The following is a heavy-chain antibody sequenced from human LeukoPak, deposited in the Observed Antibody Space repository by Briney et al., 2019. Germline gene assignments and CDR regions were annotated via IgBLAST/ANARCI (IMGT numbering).Heavy chain of an antibody. CDR3: ARSSFGTYKLFDY. J-gene: IGHJ4*02. CDR1: GFTSSSYW. D-gene: IGHD3-10*01. Sequence: GGPLRLSCAASGFTSSSYWRHGVGQAPGKGLVWVSRIKSDGSSTSYADSVKGRFTISRDNAKNTLYLQMNSLRAEDTAVYYCARSSFGTYKLFDYWGQGTLVTVSS. CDR2: IKSDGSST. V-gene: IGHV3-74*01.